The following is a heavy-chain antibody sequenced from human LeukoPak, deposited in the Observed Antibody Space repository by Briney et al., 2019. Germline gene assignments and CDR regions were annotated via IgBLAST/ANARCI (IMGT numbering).Heavy chain of an antibody. Sequence: PGGSLRLSCAASGFIVSSNYMTWVRQAPGKGLEWVSVIYSGGSTYYADSVKGRFTISRDNSKNTLYLQMNSLRAEDTAVYYCARGLLVPPDYWGQGTLVTVSS. CDR1: GFIVSSNY. J-gene: IGHJ4*02. CDR2: IYSGGST. D-gene: IGHD2-2*01. V-gene: IGHV3-66*01. CDR3: ARGLLVPPDY.